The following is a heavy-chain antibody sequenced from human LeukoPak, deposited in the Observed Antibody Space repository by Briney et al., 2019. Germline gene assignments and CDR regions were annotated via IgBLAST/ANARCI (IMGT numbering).Heavy chain of an antibody. CDR2: MNPNSGNT. CDR3: ARGRGRELLGGDAFDI. V-gene: IGHV1-8*03. Sequence: GASVKVSCKASGDTFTSYDINWVRQATGQGLEWMGWMNPNSGNTGYAQKFQGRVTITRNTSISTAYMELSSLRSEDTAVYYCARGRGRELLGGDAFDIWGQGTMVTVSS. CDR1: GDTFTSYD. D-gene: IGHD1-26*01. J-gene: IGHJ3*02.